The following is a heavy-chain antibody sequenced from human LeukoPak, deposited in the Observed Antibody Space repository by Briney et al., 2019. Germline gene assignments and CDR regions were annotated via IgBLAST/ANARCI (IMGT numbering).Heavy chain of an antibody. V-gene: IGHV4-39*07. CDR3: ARVGRPRGYIVVVPAAAYFDN. J-gene: IGHJ4*02. CDR1: GGSISSSSYY. D-gene: IGHD2-2*01. Sequence: KPSETLSLTCTVSGGSISSSSYYWGWIRQPPGKGLEWIGSIYYSGSTYYNPSLKSRVTISVDTSKNQFSLKLSSVTAADTAVYYCARVGRPRGYIVVVPAAAYFDNWGQGTLVTVSS. CDR2: IYYSGST.